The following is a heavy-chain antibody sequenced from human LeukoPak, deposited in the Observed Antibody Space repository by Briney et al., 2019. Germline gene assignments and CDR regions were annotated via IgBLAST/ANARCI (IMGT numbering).Heavy chain of an antibody. V-gene: IGHV3-23*01. CDR1: GFTFSSYA. Sequence: GGSLRLSCAASGFTFSSYAMSWDRQAPGKGLEWVSAISGSGGSTYYADSVKGRFTISRDNSKDTLYLQMNSLRAEDTAVYYCATSRVGALYFDYWGQGTLVTVSS. CDR2: ISGSGGST. J-gene: IGHJ4*02. CDR3: ATSRVGALYFDY. D-gene: IGHD1-26*01.